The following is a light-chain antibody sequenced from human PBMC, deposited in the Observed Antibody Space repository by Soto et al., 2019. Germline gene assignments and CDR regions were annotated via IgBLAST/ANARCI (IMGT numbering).Light chain of an antibody. Sequence: EVVLTQSPGTLSLSPGERGTLSCRASQTVSSNHLIWYQQKPGQAPTLLIYGASSRTTGIPDRFSGSASGTDFTLTISNLEPEDFAVYYCQHYGSSPPITFGQGTRLEIK. CDR2: GAS. V-gene: IGKV3-20*01. CDR3: QHYGSSPPIT. J-gene: IGKJ5*01. CDR1: QTVSSNH.